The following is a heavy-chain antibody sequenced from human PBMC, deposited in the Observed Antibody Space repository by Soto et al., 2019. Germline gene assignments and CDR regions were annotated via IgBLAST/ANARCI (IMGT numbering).Heavy chain of an antibody. CDR1: GGSFSGYY. CDR3: ARGYCSGGSCYFDY. Sequence: SETLSLTCAVYGGSFSGYYWSWIRQPPGKGLEWIGEINHSGSTNYNPSLKSRVIISVDTSKNQFSLKLSSVTAADTAVYYCARGYCSGGSCYFDYWGQGTLVTVSS. CDR2: INHSGST. D-gene: IGHD2-15*01. J-gene: IGHJ4*02. V-gene: IGHV4-34*01.